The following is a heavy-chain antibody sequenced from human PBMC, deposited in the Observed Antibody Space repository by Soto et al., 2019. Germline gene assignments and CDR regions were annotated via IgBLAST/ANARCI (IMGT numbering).Heavy chain of an antibody. CDR1: GFTFSRHA. Sequence: EVQLLESGGGLVQPGGSLRLSCAASGFTFSRHAMSWVRQAPGKGLEWVSVITGSGATTYYADSVKGRFTISRDNFKNTLYLQMDSLRAEDTAVYYCAKEPPYCGGDCYVLLDFWGQGTLVTVSS. CDR3: AKEPPYCGGDCYVLLDF. V-gene: IGHV3-23*01. D-gene: IGHD2-21*02. CDR2: ITGSGATT. J-gene: IGHJ4*02.